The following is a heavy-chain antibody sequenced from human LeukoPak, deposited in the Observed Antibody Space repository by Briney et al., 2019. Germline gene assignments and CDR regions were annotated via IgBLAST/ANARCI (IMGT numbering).Heavy chain of an antibody. CDR1: SGSINNNTFY. V-gene: IGHV4-39*01. D-gene: IGHD1-26*01. CDR3: ARRSDSGSDDGEDYFDH. CDR2: IYYSGST. Sequence: PSETLSLTCTVSSGSINNNTFYWGWIRQPPGKGLEWIGSIYYSGSTYYNPSLKSRVTIAVDTSKNQFSPKMSSVAAADTAVYYCARRSDSGSDDGEDYFDHWGQGTLVTVSS. J-gene: IGHJ4*02.